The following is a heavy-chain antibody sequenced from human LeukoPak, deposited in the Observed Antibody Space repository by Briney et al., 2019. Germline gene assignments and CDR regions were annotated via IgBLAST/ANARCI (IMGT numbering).Heavy chain of an antibody. D-gene: IGHD3-9*01. CDR2: INHSGST. Sequence: PSETLSLTCAVYGESFSGYYWSWIRQPPGKGLEWIGEINHSGSTNYNPSLKSRVTISVDTSKNQFSLKLSSVTAADTAVYYCAREAVLRYFDWLRDWFDPWGQGTLVTVSS. CDR1: GESFSGYY. V-gene: IGHV4-34*01. CDR3: AREAVLRYFDWLRDWFDP. J-gene: IGHJ5*02.